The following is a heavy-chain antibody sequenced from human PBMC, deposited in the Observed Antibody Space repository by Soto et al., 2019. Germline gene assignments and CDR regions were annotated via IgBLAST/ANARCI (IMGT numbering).Heavy chain of an antibody. CDR2: IYYSGST. D-gene: IGHD6-6*01. V-gene: IGHV4-59*07. Sequence: SDTLSLTCTVSGGSISSYYWTWIRQPPGKGLEWIGYIYYSGSTNYNPSLKSRVTISVDTSKNQFSLKLSSVTAADTAVYYCARSRIAARLGYMDVWGKGTTVTVSS. J-gene: IGHJ6*03. CDR3: ARSRIAARLGYMDV. CDR1: GGSISSYY.